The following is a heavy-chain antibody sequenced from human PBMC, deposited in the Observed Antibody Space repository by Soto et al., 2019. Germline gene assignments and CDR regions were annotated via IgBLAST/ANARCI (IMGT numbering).Heavy chain of an antibody. CDR2: IYPGDSDT. Sequence: PGESLKISCKGSGYSFTSYWIGWVRQMPGKGLEWMGIIYPGDSDTRYSPSFQGQVTISADKSISTAYLQWSSLKASDTAVYYCASPGIAAAVNFQHWGQGTLVTVSS. CDR1: GYSFTSYW. V-gene: IGHV5-51*01. D-gene: IGHD6-13*01. CDR3: ASPGIAAAVNFQH. J-gene: IGHJ1*01.